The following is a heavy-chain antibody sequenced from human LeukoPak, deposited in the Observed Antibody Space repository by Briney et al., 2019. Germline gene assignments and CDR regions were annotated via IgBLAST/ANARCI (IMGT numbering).Heavy chain of an antibody. CDR1: GFTFSSYA. CDR2: ISGSGGST. J-gene: IGHJ5*02. V-gene: IGHV3-23*01. CDR3: ARDKDDYGSGNHWFDP. Sequence: GGSLRLSCAASGFTFSSYAMSWVRQAPGKGLEWVSAISGSGGSTYYADSVKGRFTISRDNSKNTLYLQMNSLRAEDTAVYYCARDKDDYGSGNHWFDPWGQGTLVTVSS. D-gene: IGHD3-10*01.